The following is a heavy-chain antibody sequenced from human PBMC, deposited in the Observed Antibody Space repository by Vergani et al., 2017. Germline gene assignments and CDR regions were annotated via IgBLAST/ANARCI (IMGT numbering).Heavy chain of an antibody. CDR1: GGSISSSSYY. CDR3: ARRGIPRKEGFDY. CDR2: IYYSGST. V-gene: IGHV4-39*01. Sequence: QLQLQESGPGLVKPSETLSLTCTVSGGSISSSSYYWGWIRQPPGKGLEWIGSIYYSGSTHYNPSLKSRVTISVDTSKNQFSLKLSSVTAADTAVYYCARRGIPRKEGFDYWGQGTLVTVSS. J-gene: IGHJ4*02. D-gene: IGHD1-14*01.